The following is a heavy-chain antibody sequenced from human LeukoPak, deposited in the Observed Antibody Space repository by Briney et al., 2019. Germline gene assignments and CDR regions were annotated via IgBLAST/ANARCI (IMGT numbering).Heavy chain of an antibody. CDR1: GASLSSYY. CDR2: IYYSGVT. J-gene: IGHJ6*02. V-gene: IGHV4-59*08. CDR3: ARREGSHSSVDL. Sequence: SETLSLTCTVSGASLSSYYRSWIRLPPGKGLEWIGSIYYSGVTNFNPPLKRRIAMSVDTSRNLFSLKLSSVTAADTAVYFCARREGSHSSVDLWGQGTTVTVSS. D-gene: IGHD2-15*01.